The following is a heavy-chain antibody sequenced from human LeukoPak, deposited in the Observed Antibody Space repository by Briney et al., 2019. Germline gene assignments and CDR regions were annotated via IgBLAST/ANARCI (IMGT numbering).Heavy chain of an antibody. D-gene: IGHD3-22*01. V-gene: IGHV3-48*03. CDR3: ARDNYDSSSDYFD. CDR2: ISSSGSTI. CDR1: GFTFSSYE. Sequence: GGSLRLSCAASGFTFSSYEMNWVRQAPGKGLEWVSYISSSGSTIYYADSVKGRFTISRDNAKNSLYLQMNSLRAEDTAVYYCARDNYDSSSDYFDWGQGTLVTVSS. J-gene: IGHJ4*02.